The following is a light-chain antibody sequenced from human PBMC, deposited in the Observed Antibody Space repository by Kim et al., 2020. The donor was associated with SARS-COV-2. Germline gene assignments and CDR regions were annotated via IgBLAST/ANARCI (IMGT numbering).Light chain of an antibody. CDR2: AAS. V-gene: IGKV1-27*01. Sequence: DIQMTQSPSSLSASVGDRVTITCRASQDIANSLAWYQQKPGKVPKVLIYAASTLQSGVPSRFSGGGSGTEFTLTIGSLQTEDVATYYYQKYDSAPWTFGPGTKVDIK. CDR1: QDIANS. CDR3: QKYDSAPWT. J-gene: IGKJ1*01.